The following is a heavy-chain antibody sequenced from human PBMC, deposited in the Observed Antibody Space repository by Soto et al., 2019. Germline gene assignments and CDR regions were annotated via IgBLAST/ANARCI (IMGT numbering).Heavy chain of an antibody. Sequence: SETLSLTCTVSGGSISSYYWSWIRQPPGKGLEWIGYIYYSGSTNYNPSLKSRVTISVDTSKNQFSLKLSSVTAADTAVYYCARVPPRNYYYYMDVWGKGTTVTVSS. CDR2: IYYSGST. CDR3: ARVPPRNYYYYMDV. CDR1: GGSISSYY. V-gene: IGHV4-59*01. J-gene: IGHJ6*03.